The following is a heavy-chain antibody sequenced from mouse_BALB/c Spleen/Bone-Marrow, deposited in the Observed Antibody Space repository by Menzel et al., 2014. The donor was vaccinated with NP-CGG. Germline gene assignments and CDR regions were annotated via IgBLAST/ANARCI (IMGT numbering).Heavy chain of an antibody. CDR1: GFTFSSYA. D-gene: IGHD2-4*01. Sequence: DVQLVESGGGLVKPGGSLKLSCAVSGFTFSSYAMSWVRQTPEKRLEWVATISSGGSYTYYPDSVKGRFTISRDNAKNTLYLQMSSLRSEDTAMYYCARHGITRLLDYWGQGTTLTVSS. CDR3: ARHGITRLLDY. CDR2: ISSGGSYT. J-gene: IGHJ2*01. V-gene: IGHV5-9-3*01.